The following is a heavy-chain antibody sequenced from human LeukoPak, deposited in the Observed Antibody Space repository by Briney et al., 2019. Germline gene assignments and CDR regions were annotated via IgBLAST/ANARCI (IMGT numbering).Heavy chain of an antibody. Sequence: GESLKISCKGSGYSFTTYWIGWVRQMPGKGLEWMGIIYPGDSDTRYSPSFQGQVTISADKSISTAYLQWSSLKASDTAMYYCARTTYYYDSSGFPEYFQHWGQGTLVTVSS. D-gene: IGHD3-22*01. CDR2: IYPGDSDT. V-gene: IGHV5-51*01. J-gene: IGHJ1*01. CDR1: GYSFTTYW. CDR3: ARTTYYYDSSGFPEYFQH.